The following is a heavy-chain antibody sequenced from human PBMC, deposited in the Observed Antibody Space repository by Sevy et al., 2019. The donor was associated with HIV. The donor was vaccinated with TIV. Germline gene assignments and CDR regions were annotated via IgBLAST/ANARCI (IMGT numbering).Heavy chain of an antibody. CDR2: ISGSGGST. J-gene: IGHJ3*02. Sequence: GGSLRLSCAASGFTFSSYAVSWVRQAPGKGLEWVSAISGSGGSTYYADSVKGRFTISRDNSKNTLYLQMNSLRAEDTAVYYCAKDPRGRNAFDIWGQGTMVTVSS. CDR1: GFTFSSYA. CDR3: AKDPRGRNAFDI. V-gene: IGHV3-23*01.